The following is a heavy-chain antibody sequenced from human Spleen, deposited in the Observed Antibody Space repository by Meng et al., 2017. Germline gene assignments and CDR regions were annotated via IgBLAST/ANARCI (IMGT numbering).Heavy chain of an antibody. J-gene: IGHJ5*02. V-gene: IGHV4-39*01. Sequence: QPQLQESGPGIVKPSEARSLAGGVSGDYIGTGAYSWVWIRQAPGKGLEWIGSIGHSGFTYYTPSVRSRVTVSIDTSKNQFSLKLTSVTAADTAVYFCVRSSAWVRTGFDPWGQGTLVTVSS. D-gene: IGHD3-22*01. CDR2: IGHSGFT. CDR3: VRSSAWVRTGFDP. CDR1: GDYIGTGAYS.